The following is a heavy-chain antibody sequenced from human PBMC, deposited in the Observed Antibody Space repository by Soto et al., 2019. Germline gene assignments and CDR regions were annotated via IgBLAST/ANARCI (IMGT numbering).Heavy chain of an antibody. CDR2: IYASGST. Sequence: PSETLSLTCTVSGGSISSYYWSWIRQPAGKGLEWIGRIYASGSTNYNPSLKSRVTMSVDTSKKQFSLKLSSVTAADTAVYYCARAFIVVVPAAIMGHAFDIWGQGTMVTVSS. J-gene: IGHJ3*02. CDR1: GGSISSYY. CDR3: ARAFIVVVPAAIMGHAFDI. D-gene: IGHD2-2*01. V-gene: IGHV4-4*07.